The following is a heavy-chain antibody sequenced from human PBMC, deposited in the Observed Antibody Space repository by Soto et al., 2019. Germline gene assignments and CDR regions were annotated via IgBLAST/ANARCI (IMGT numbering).Heavy chain of an antibody. CDR3: ARVPVR. J-gene: IGHJ4*02. V-gene: IGHV4-30-2*01. CDR1: GGSISSGGYS. D-gene: IGHD2-2*01. CDR2: IYHSGST. Sequence: SETLSLTCAVSGGSISSGGYSWSWILQPPGKGLEWIGYIYHSGSTYYNPSLKSRVTISVDRSKNQFSLKLSSVTAADTAVYYCARVPVRWGQGTLVTVSS.